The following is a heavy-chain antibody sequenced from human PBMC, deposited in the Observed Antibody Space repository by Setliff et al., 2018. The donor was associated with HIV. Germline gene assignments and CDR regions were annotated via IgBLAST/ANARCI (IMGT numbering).Heavy chain of an antibody. CDR2: IYYSGST. V-gene: IGHV4-31*03. CDR1: GGSISSGGYY. J-gene: IGHJ5*02. CDR3: ARVTVTLYNWFDP. D-gene: IGHD4-17*01. Sequence: SETLSLTCTVSGGSISSGGYYWSWIRQHPGKGLEWIGYIYYSGSTYYNPSLKSRVTISVDTSKNQFSLKLTSVTAADTAVYYCARVTVTLYNWFDPWGQGTLVTVSS.